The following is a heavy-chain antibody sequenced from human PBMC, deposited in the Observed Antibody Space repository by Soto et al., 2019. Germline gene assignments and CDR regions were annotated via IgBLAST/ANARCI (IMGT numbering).Heavy chain of an antibody. CDR3: AREGNSFGYTSH. J-gene: IGHJ4*02. Sequence: ASVKVSCKASGYTFTSHFMHWVRQAPGQGLEWVGIINPTGGGTAYAKKFQGRVTVTRDTSTSTVFLGLSSLRSEDTAVYYCAREGNSFGYTSHWGQGTLVTVSS. V-gene: IGHV1-46*01. D-gene: IGHD5-18*01. CDR1: GYTFTSHF. CDR2: INPTGGGT.